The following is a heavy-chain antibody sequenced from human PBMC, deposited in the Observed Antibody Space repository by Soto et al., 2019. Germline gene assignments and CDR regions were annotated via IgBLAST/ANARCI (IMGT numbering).Heavy chain of an antibody. CDR3: ARGRYCSSTSCLYYYYYYGMDV. CDR2: MNPNSGNT. J-gene: IGHJ6*02. D-gene: IGHD2-2*01. Sequence: ASVKVSCKASGYTFTSYDINWVRQATGQGLEWMGWMNPNSGNTGYAQKFQGGVTMTRDTSISTAYMELSSLRSEDTAVYYCARGRYCSSTSCLYYYYYYGMDVWGQGTTVTVSS. V-gene: IGHV1-8*01. CDR1: GYTFTSYD.